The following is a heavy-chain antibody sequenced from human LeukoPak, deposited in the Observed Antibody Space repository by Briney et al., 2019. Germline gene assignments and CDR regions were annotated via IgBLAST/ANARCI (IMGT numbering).Heavy chain of an antibody. CDR2: ISYDGSNK. CDR1: GFTFSSYG. CDR3: AKGLPLHLDRGRYCSSTSCYDFDY. V-gene: IGHV3-30*18. Sequence: PGGSLRLSCAASGFTFSSYGMHWVRQAPGKGLEWVAVISYDGSNKYYADSVKGRFTISRDNSKNTLYLQMNSLRAEDTAVYYCAKGLPLHLDRGRYCSSTSCYDFDYWGQGTLVGVSS. J-gene: IGHJ4*02. D-gene: IGHD2-2*01.